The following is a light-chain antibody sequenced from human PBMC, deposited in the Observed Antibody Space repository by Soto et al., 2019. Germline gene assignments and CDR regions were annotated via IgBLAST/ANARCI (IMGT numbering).Light chain of an antibody. J-gene: IGKJ4*01. V-gene: IGKV3-11*01. CDR3: QQRSNWPLT. CDR2: DAS. CDR1: QSVGSY. Sequence: ESVLTQSPATLSLSPGERATLSCRASQSVGSYLAWYQQKPGQAPRLLIYDASNRATGIPARFSGSGSGTDFTLTISSLEPEDFAVYYCQQRSNWPLTFG.